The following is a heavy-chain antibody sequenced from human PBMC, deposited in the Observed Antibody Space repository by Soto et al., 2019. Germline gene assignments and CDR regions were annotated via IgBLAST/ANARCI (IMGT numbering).Heavy chain of an antibody. V-gene: IGHV3-48*01. J-gene: IGHJ4*02. CDR1: GFTFSDYN. D-gene: IGHD3-3*01. CDR2: ISSSSGSI. Sequence: EVQLVESGGGLVQPGGSLRLSCAASGFTFSDYNMNWVRQAPGEGLEWISYISSSSGSIYYADSVKGRFIISRDNAKNSLYLQMNSLRGEDTAMYYCARDHRFLECFPDYWGQGTLVTVSS. CDR3: ARDHRFLECFPDY.